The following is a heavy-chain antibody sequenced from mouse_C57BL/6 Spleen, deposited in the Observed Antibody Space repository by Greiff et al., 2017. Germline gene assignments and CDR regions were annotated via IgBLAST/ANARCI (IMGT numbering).Heavy chain of an antibody. D-gene: IGHD2-5*01. CDR1: GYTFTGYW. CDR2: IYPGSGST. V-gene: IGHV1-55*01. Sequence: VKLQQPGAELVKPGASVKMSCKASGYTFTGYWITWVKQRPGQGLEWIGDIYPGSGSTNYNEKFKSKATLTVDTSSSTAYMQLSSLTSEDSAVYYCARPSYYSNYDLAYWGQGTLVTVSA. CDR3: ARPSYYSNYDLAY. J-gene: IGHJ3*01.